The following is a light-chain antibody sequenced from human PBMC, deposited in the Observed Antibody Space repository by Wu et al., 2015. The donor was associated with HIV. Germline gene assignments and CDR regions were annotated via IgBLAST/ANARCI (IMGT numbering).Light chain of an antibody. V-gene: IGKV3-20*01. CDR3: QQRSYGPLT. Sequence: ETVLTQSPGTLSLSPGERATLSCRASQSVSINYLAWYQQKPGQAPRLLIYGASIRASGIPDRFSGSGSGTDFTLTISRLEPEDFAVYYCQQRSYGPLTFGQGTRLDIK. CDR2: GAS. CDR1: QSVSINY. J-gene: IGKJ5*01.